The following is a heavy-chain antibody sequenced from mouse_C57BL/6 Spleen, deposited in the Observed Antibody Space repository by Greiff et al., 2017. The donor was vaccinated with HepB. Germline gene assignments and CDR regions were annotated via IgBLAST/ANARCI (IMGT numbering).Heavy chain of an antibody. CDR2: INPGSGGT. V-gene: IGHV1-54*01. CDR1: GYAFTNYL. D-gene: IGHD1-1*01. Sequence: QVQLQQSGAELVRPGTSVKVSCKASGYAFTNYLIEWVKQRPGQGLEWIGVINPGSGGTNYNEKFKGKATLTADKSSSTAYMQLSSLTSEDSAVYFCARGEGSSSAWFAYWGQGTLVTVSA. J-gene: IGHJ3*01. CDR3: ARGEGSSSAWFAY.